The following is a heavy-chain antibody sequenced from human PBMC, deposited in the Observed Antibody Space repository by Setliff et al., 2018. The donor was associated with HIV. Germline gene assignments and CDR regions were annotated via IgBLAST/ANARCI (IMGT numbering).Heavy chain of an antibody. V-gene: IGHV4-59*01. Sequence: SETLSLTCTVSGVSISSYYWSWIRQPPGKGLEWIGYIYYSGSTNYNPSLKSRVTISVDTSKNQFSLKLSSVTAADTAVYYCARASRWGSSPFDYWGQGTLVTVSS. D-gene: IGHD2-21*01. J-gene: IGHJ4*02. CDR3: ARASRWGSSPFDY. CDR1: GVSISSYY. CDR2: IYYSGST.